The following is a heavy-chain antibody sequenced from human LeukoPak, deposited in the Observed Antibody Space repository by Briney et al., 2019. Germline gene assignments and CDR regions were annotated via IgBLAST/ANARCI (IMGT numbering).Heavy chain of an antibody. CDR1: GFTFSSYS. CDR2: MWYDGTNK. D-gene: IGHD3-22*01. Sequence: GGSLRLSCAASGFTFSSYSMNWVRQAPGKGLEWVAVMWYDGTNKYYADSVKGRFTISRDSPKNTLYLQMNSLRAEDTAVYYCARAAYDNSGYLTLWGQGTLVTVSS. V-gene: IGHV3-33*08. J-gene: IGHJ4*02. CDR3: ARAAYDNSGYLTL.